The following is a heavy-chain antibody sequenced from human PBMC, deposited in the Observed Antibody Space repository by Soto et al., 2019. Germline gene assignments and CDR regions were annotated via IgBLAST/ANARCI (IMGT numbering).Heavy chain of an antibody. CDR2: IYTSGST. Sequence: PSETLSLTCTVSGGSISSYYWSWIRQPAGKGLEWIGRIYTSGSTNYNPSLKSRVTMSVHTSKNQFSLKLSSVTAADTAVYYCARVWSGYSGSSFRPSNWFGPGGQGTLVTVSS. V-gene: IGHV4-4*07. CDR3: ARVWSGYSGSSFRPSNWFGP. J-gene: IGHJ5*02. D-gene: IGHD6-6*01. CDR1: GGSISSYY.